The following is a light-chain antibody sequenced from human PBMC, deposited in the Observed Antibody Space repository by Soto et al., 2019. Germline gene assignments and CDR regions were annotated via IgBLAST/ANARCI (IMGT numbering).Light chain of an antibody. V-gene: IGKV1-33*01. CDR1: QDISNY. Sequence: DIQMTQSPSYLSASVGDRVTIPCQASQDISNYLNWYQQKPGKAPKLLIYDVSNLDSGVPSRFSGSGSGTDFTLTISSLQPEDFATYYCQQYTELPYTFGQGTKLEFK. J-gene: IGKJ2*01. CDR3: QQYTELPYT. CDR2: DVS.